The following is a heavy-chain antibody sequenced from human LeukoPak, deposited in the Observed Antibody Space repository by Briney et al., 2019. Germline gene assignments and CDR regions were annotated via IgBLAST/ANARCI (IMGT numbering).Heavy chain of an antibody. Sequence: GRSLRLSCAASGFTFSNYPMHWVRQAPGKGLEWVAVVSRDGISKFYPDSVGGRFTISRDNSKNTLYLEVNSLRSEDTAVFYCAREIPNAFDIWGQGTMVTVSS. CDR3: AREIPNAFDI. CDR1: GFTFSNYP. J-gene: IGHJ3*02. CDR2: VSRDGISK. V-gene: IGHV3-30-3*01.